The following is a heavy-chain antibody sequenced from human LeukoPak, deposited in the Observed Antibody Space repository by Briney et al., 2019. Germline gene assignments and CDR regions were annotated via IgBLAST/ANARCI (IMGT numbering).Heavy chain of an antibody. CDR2: VYTDGITT. CDR3: ARGLYGDPVGFDF. D-gene: IGHD4-23*01. CDR1: GFXFSNYY. Sequence: GGSLRLSCAASGFXFSNYYIHWVRQAPGEGPVWVSRVYTDGITTNYADSVKGRFTISRDNAQNALYLQMHSLRAEDTAVYYCARGLYGDPVGFDFWGQGILVTVSS. J-gene: IGHJ4*02. V-gene: IGHV3-74*01.